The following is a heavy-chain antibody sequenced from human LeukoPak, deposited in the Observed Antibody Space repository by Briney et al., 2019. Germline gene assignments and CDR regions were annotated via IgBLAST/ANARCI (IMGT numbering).Heavy chain of an antibody. J-gene: IGHJ6*04. CDR2: ITPIFGTA. Sequence: ASVKVSCKASGGTFSSYAISWVRQAPGQGLEWMGGITPIFGTANYAQKFQGRVTITADESTSTAYMELSSLRSEDTAVYYCASYYGSGRGSYYYGMDVWGKGTTVTVSS. CDR1: GGTFSSYA. CDR3: ASYYGSGRGSYYYGMDV. D-gene: IGHD3-10*01. V-gene: IGHV1-69*13.